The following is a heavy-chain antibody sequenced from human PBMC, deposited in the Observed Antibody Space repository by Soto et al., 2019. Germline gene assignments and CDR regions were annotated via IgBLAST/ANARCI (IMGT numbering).Heavy chain of an antibody. CDR2: IYYSGST. V-gene: IGHV4-30-4*01. CDR3: ARDPEYCSGGSCYSFFDY. Sequence: TWETLSLTCTVSGGSISSGDYYWSWIRQPPGKGLEWIGYIYYSGSTYYNPSLKSRVTISVDTSKNQFSLKLSSVTAADTAVYYCARDPEYCSGGSCYSFFDYWGQGTLVTVSS. D-gene: IGHD2-15*01. CDR1: GGSISSGDYY. J-gene: IGHJ4*02.